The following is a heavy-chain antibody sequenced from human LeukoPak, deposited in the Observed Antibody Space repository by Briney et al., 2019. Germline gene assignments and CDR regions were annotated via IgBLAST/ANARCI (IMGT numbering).Heavy chain of an antibody. Sequence: PGRSLRLSCAASGFTFSSYGLHWVRQAPGKGLEWVSCIGGSSDSYIYYADSVRGRFTISRDNAKNSVYLQMDSLRAEDTALYYCARAVPGFDSWGQGTLVTVSS. V-gene: IGHV3-21*01. CDR1: GFTFSSYG. CDR3: ARAVPGFDS. J-gene: IGHJ4*02. CDR2: IGGSSDSYI.